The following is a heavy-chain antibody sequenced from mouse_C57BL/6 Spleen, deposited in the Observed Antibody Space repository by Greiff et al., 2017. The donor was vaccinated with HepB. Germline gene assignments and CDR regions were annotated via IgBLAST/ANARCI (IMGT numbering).Heavy chain of an antibody. V-gene: IGHV1-82*01. CDR1: GYAFSSSW. D-gene: IGHD1-1*01. Sequence: QVQLKQSGPELVKPGASVKISCKASGYAFSSSWMNWVKQRPGKGLEWIGRIYPGDGDTNYNGKFKGKATLTADKSSSTAYMQLSSLTSEDSAVYFCASSDYYGSSPFAYWGQGTLVTVSA. CDR2: IYPGDGDT. J-gene: IGHJ3*01. CDR3: ASSDYYGSSPFAY.